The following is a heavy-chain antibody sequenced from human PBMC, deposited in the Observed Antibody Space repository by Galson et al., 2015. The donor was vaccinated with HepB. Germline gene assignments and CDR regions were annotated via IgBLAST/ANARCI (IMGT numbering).Heavy chain of an antibody. J-gene: IGHJ4*02. Sequence: SLRLSCAASGFTFSSYGMHWVRQAPGKGLEWVAVISYDGSNKYYADSVKGRFTISRDNSKNTLYLQMNSLRAEDTAVYYYAKVRGGFYDSSGYYMDYWGQGTLVTVSS. CDR2: ISYDGSNK. V-gene: IGHV3-30*18. D-gene: IGHD3-22*01. CDR1: GFTFSSYG. CDR3: AKVRGGFYDSSGYYMDY.